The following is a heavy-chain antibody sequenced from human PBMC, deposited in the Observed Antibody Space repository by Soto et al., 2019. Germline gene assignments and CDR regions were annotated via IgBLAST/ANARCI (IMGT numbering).Heavy chain of an antibody. CDR3: TGMTCFRVMDV. Sequence: PSQTLSLTCVISGDSVSSNSAGWNWIRQSPSRGLEGLGRTYYKSKWNNDYAVSVKSRITINTDTSKNQFSLHLYSVTPEDTAVYYCTGMTCFRVMDVRGQGSPVLVSS. CDR2: TYYKSKWNN. D-gene: IGHD2-21*01. CDR1: GDSVSSNSAG. J-gene: IGHJ6*02. V-gene: IGHV6-1*01.